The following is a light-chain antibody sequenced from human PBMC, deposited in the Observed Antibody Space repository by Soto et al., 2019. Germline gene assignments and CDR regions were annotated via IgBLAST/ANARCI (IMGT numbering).Light chain of an antibody. CDR2: EVT. V-gene: IGLV2-14*01. J-gene: IGLJ1*01. CDR1: SSDIGGYNY. CDR3: KLITSTTTLYV. Sequence: QSVLTQPASVSGSPGQSITISCTGTSSDIGGYNYVSWYQQHPGKVPKLIIFEVTTRPSGVSNRFSGSKSGNTASLTISGPQADREGYYFFKLITSTTTLYVFGTGTKVTVL.